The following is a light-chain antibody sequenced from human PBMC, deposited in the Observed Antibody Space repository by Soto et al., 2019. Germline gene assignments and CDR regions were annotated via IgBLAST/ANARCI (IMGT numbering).Light chain of an antibody. V-gene: IGKV3-11*01. CDR3: QQSSSWPLT. J-gene: IGKJ3*01. CDR1: QSVGRY. CDR2: GAS. Sequence: EFVLTQSPATLSLSPGERGTLSCRASQSVGRYLAWYQQKPGQAPRLLMSGASNRATGIPARFTGSGSGTDFTLTISSLEPEDFAVYYCQQSSSWPLTFGPGTKVDI.